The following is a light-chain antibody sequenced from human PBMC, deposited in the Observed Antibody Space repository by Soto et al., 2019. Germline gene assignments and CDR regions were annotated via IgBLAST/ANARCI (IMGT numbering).Light chain of an antibody. Sequence: DIQMTQSPSSLSASVGDRITITCRASENIARHLNWYQQKPGKAPNLLIYAASNLQNGVPLRFRGGGSGTDFTLTISNLQPEDFATYYCQQSYSTLSITFGQGHDWRLN. CDR2: AAS. CDR3: QQSYSTLSIT. V-gene: IGKV1-39*01. J-gene: IGKJ5*01. CDR1: ENIARH.